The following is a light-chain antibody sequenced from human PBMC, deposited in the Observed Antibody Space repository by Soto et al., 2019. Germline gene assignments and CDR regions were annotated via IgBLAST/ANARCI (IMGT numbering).Light chain of an antibody. CDR1: SSNIGSNY. CDR2: SNN. V-gene: IGLV1-47*02. Sequence: QSVLTQPPSASGTPGQRVTISCSGSSSNIGSNYVYWYQQLPGTAPKLLIYSNNQRPSGVPDRFSGSKSGTSASLAISGLRSEDEADYYCYSYTTTSTYVFGTGTKLTVL. J-gene: IGLJ1*01. CDR3: YSYTTTSTYV.